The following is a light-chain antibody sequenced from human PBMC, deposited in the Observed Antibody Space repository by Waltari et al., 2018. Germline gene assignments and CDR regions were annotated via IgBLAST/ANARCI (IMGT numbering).Light chain of an antibody. V-gene: IGLV2-23*02. CDR2: GVA. Sequence: QSALTQSASVSGSPGQSITISCTGTSRDVGSYDLVSWYQQRPGRAPTLILFGVAKRPSGISDRFSGSKSGNTASLTISGLQSEDEAHYYCSSYTQSRTRVFGGGTKLTVL. J-gene: IGLJ3*02. CDR1: SRDVGSYDL. CDR3: SSYTQSRTRV.